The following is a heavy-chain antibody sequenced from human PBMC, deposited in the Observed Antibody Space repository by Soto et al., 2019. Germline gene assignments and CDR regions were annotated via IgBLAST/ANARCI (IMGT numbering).Heavy chain of an antibody. J-gene: IGHJ1*01. CDR1: GGSISSSNW. Sequence: QVQLQESGPGLVKPSGTLSLTCAVSGGSISSSNWWSWVRQPPGKGLEWIGEIYHSGSTNYNPSLKSRVTISVDKFKNQFSLKLSSVTAADTAVYDCARDDLGGTRDAEYFQHWGQGTLVTVSS. D-gene: IGHD6-19*01. CDR3: ARDDLGGTRDAEYFQH. V-gene: IGHV4-4*02. CDR2: IYHSGST.